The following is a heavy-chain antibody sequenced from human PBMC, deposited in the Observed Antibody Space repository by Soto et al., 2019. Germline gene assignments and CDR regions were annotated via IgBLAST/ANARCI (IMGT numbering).Heavy chain of an antibody. V-gene: IGHV4-39*01. CDR1: GGSISSSSYY. J-gene: IGHJ3*02. Sequence: QLQLQESGPGLVKPSETLSLTCTVSGGSISSSSYYWGWIRQPPGKGLEWIGSIYYSGSTYYNPSLKSRVTISVDTSKNQFSLKLSSVTAADTAVYYCARLREYYDSSGYYPAFGIWGQGTMVTVSS. D-gene: IGHD3-22*01. CDR3: ARLREYYDSSGYYPAFGI. CDR2: IYYSGST.